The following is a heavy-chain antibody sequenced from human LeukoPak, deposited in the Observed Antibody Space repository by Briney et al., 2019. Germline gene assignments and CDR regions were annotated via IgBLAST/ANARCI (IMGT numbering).Heavy chain of an antibody. V-gene: IGHV1-18*01. CDR1: GYTFTSYG. CDR3: ASCHCTNGVCYGECEYFQH. Sequence: PWASVKVSCKASGYTFTSYGIIWVRQAPGQGLEWMGWISPYNGNTNYAQKLQGRVTMTTDTSTSTAYMELRSLRSGDTAVYYCASCHCTNGVCYGECEYFQHWGQGTLVTVSS. D-gene: IGHD2-8*01. J-gene: IGHJ1*01. CDR2: ISPYNGNT.